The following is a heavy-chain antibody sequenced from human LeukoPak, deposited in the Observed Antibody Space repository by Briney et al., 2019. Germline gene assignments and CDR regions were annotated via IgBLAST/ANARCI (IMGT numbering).Heavy chain of an antibody. V-gene: IGHV1-2*02. CDR3: ARDGRDGYNLVHY. CDR1: GYTFTGYY. CDR2: INPNSGGT. D-gene: IGHD5-24*01. Sequence: ASVKVSCEASGYTFTGYYIHWARQAPGQGLEWMGWINPNSGGTNYAQKFQGRVTMTRDTSISAVYMELSRLRSDDTAVYYCARDGRDGYNLVHYWGQGTLVTVSS. J-gene: IGHJ4*02.